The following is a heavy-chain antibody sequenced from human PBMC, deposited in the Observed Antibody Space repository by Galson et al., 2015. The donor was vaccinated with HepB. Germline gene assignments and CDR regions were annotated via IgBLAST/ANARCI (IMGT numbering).Heavy chain of an antibody. D-gene: IGHD6-13*01. CDR1: GFTFSSYA. CDR3: AKGSGGSWYTPLGLSSY. J-gene: IGHJ4*02. V-gene: IGHV3-23*01. CDR2: ISGSGGST. Sequence: SLRLSCAASGFTFSSYAMSWVRQAPGKGLEWVSAISGSGGSTYYADSVKGRFTISRDNSKNTLYLQMNSLRAEDTAVYYCAKGSGGSWYTPLGLSSYWGQGTLVTVSS.